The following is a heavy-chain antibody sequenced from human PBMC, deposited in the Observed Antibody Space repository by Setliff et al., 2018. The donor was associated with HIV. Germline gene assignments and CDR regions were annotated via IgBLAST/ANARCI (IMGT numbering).Heavy chain of an antibody. CDR3: ARSRVTMIVVDCYFDY. J-gene: IGHJ4*02. D-gene: IGHD3-22*01. CDR1: GASISNSNSY. V-gene: IGHV4-39*07. Sequence: LFLTCSVYGASISNSNSYWGWIRQPPGKRLEWLGSIYQSGSTSYNPSLSSRLTISVDTSKNQFSLKLSSVTAADTAVYYCARSRVTMIVVDCYFDYWGQGTPVTVSS. CDR2: IYQSGST.